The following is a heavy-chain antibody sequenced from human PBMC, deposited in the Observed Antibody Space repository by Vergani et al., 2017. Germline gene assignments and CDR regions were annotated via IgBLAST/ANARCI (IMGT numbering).Heavy chain of an antibody. J-gene: IGHJ6*02. CDR3: ARENLYDSSGYYQYYYGMDV. Sequence: VQLVESGGGVVQPGGSLRLSCAASGFTFSSYSMNWVRQAPGKGLEWVSYISSSSSTIYYADSVKGRFTISRDNAKNSLYLQMNSLRAEDTAVYYCARENLYDSSGYYQYYYGMDVWGQGTTVTVSS. CDR1: GFTFSSYS. D-gene: IGHD3-22*01. V-gene: IGHV3-48*04. CDR2: ISSSSSTI.